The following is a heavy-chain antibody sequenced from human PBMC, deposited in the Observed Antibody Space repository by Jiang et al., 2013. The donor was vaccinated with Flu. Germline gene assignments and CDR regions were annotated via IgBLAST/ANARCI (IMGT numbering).Heavy chain of an antibody. D-gene: IGHD5-18*01. CDR2: SRSKAYSGTT. CDR1: GFTFGDYA. J-gene: IGHJ4*02. V-gene: IGHV3-49*03. CDR3: TREVTGYSFGFHY. Sequence: QLLESGGGLVQPGRSLRLSCTGSGFTFGDYAMGWFRQAPGKGLEWVGFSRSKAYSGTTEYAASVKGRFTISRDESKSIAYLQMNSLKTEDTALYYCTREVTGYSFGFHYWGQGTLVTVSS.